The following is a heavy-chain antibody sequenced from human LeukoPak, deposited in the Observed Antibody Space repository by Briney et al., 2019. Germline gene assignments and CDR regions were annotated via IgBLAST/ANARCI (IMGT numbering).Heavy chain of an antibody. CDR2: IWYDGSNK. D-gene: IGHD3-10*01. J-gene: IGHJ4*02. CDR3: ARDGRYYGSGSPFYFDY. V-gene: IGHV3-33*01. Sequence: PGRSLRLSCAASGFTFSSYGMHWVRQAPGKGLEWVAVIWYDGSNKYYADSVKGRFTISRDNSKNTLYLQMNSLRAEDTAVYYCARDGRYYGSGSPFYFDYWGQGTLVTVSS. CDR1: GFTFSSYG.